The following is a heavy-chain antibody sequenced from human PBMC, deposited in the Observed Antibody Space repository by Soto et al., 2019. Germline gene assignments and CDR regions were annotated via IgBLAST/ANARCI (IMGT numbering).Heavy chain of an antibody. D-gene: IGHD3-22*01. CDR3: ARGYYDSSGYYNY. CDR1: GFTFSGYY. CDR2: ISSSGSTI. Sequence: GGSLRLSCAASGFTFSGYYMSWIRHAPGKGLEWVSYISSSGSTIYYADSVKGRFTISRDNARNSLYLQMNSLRAEDTAVYYCARGYYDSSGYYNYWGQGTLVTVSS. J-gene: IGHJ4*02. V-gene: IGHV3-11*01.